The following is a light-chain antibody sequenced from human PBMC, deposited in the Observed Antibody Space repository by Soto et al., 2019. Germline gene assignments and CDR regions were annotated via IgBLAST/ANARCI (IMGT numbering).Light chain of an antibody. CDR3: QQYYSFPYT. V-gene: IGKV1D-8*01. J-gene: IGKJ2*01. CDR2: GTS. Sequence: VIWVTQSPSLLSASIGDRVTVSCRVSQGVGSHLAWYQQRPGKAPELLIYGTSTLQSGVPSRFSGSGSGTDFTLTISWLQSEDFATYYCQQYYSFPYTFGQGTKLEIK. CDR1: QGVGSH.